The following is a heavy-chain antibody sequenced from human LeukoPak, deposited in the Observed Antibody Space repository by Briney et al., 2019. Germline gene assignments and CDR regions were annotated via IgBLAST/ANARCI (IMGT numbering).Heavy chain of an antibody. CDR3: ARPNYGSNSGWDY. J-gene: IGHJ4*02. D-gene: IGHD4-23*01. V-gene: IGHV4-34*01. CDR1: GGSFSGYY. CDR2: INHSGST. Sequence: SETLALTCAVYGGSFSGYYWSWVRQPPGKGLEWIGEINHSGSTNYNPSVMSRVTISVDTSKNQFSLKLSSVTAADTAVYYYARPNYGSNSGWDYWGQGTLVTASS.